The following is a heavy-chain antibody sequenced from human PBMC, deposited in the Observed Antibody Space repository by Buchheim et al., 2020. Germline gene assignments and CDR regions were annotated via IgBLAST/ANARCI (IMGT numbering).Heavy chain of an antibody. CDR3: ASLGGGYCSSTSCSYWFDP. V-gene: IGHV4-4*02. CDR1: GGSISSSNW. CDR2: IYHSGST. D-gene: IGHD2-2*01. Sequence: QVQLQESGPGLVKPSGTLSLTCAVSGGSISSSNWWSWVRQPPGKGLEWIGEIYHSGSTNYNPSLKSRVTISVDKSKNQFSPKLSAGTAAATAVYYCASLGGGYCSSTSCSYWFDPWGQGTL. J-gene: IGHJ5*02.